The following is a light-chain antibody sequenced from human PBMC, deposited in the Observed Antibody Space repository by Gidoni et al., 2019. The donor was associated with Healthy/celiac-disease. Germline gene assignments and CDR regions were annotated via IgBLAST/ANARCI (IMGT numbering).Light chain of an antibody. J-gene: IGKJ1*01. Sequence: DIVMTQSPDSLAVSLGERATINCKSSQSVLYSSNNKNYLAWYQQKPGQLPKLLIYWAYTRESGVPDRFSGSGSGTDFTLTISSLQAEDVAVYYCQQYYSTPWTFXQXTKVEIK. CDR3: QQYYSTPWT. V-gene: IGKV4-1*01. CDR1: QSVLYSSNNKNY. CDR2: WAY.